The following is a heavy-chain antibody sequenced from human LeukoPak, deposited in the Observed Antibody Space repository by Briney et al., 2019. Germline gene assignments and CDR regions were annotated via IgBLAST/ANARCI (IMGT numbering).Heavy chain of an antibody. CDR1: GGSISSSSYY. D-gene: IGHD5-18*01. V-gene: IGHV4-39*01. Sequence: SETLSLTCTVSGGSISSSSYYWGWIRQPPGKGLEWIGSNYYSGSTYYNPSLKSRVTISVDTSKNQFSLKLSSVTAADTAVYYCARRLRIQLWFDWFDPWGQGTLVTVSS. J-gene: IGHJ5*02. CDR3: ARRLRIQLWFDWFDP. CDR2: NYYSGST.